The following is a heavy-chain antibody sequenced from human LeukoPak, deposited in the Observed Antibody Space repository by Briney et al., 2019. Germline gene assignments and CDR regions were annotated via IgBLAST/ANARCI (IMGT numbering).Heavy chain of an antibody. Sequence: SETLSLTCTVYGGSFSGYYWSWIRQPPGKGLEWIGEINHSGSTNYNPSLKSRVTISVDTSKNQFSLKLSSVTAADTAVYYCARHVADADIVVVPAAMGGFDPWGQGTLVTVSS. D-gene: IGHD2-2*01. CDR1: GGSFSGYY. V-gene: IGHV4-34*01. CDR3: ARHVADADIVVVPAAMGGFDP. J-gene: IGHJ5*02. CDR2: INHSGST.